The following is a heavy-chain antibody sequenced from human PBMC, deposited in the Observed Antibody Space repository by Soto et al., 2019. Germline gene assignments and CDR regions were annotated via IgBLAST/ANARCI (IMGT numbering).Heavy chain of an antibody. D-gene: IGHD3-22*01. V-gene: IGHV4-34*01. J-gene: IGHJ6*02. CDR2: INHSGST. Sequence: SETLSLTCAVYGGSFSGYYWSWIRQPPGKGLEWIGEINHSGSTNYNPSLESRVTISVDTSKNQFSLKLSSVTAADTAVYYCARALTYYYDSSGYYRSYGMDVWGQGTTVTVSS. CDR3: ARALTYYYDSSGYYRSYGMDV. CDR1: GGSFSGYY.